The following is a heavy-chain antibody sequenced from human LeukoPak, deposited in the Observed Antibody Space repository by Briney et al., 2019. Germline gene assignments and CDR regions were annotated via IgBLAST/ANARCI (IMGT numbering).Heavy chain of an antibody. CDR1: GYTFTSYD. D-gene: IGHD5-12*01. CDR2: MNPNSGNT. Sequence: ASVKVSCKASGYTFTSYDINWVRQATGQGLEWMGWMNPNSGNTGYAQKFQGRVTITADKSTSTAYMELSSLRSEDTAVYYCARDGDIVATIHYYYYGMDVWGQGTTVTVSS. J-gene: IGHJ6*02. CDR3: ARDGDIVATIHYYYYGMDV. V-gene: IGHV1-8*01.